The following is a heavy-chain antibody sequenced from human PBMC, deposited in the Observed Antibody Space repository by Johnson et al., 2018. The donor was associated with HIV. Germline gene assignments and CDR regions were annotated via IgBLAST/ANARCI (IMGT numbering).Heavy chain of an antibody. Sequence: QVQLVESGGGLVQPGGSLRLSCAASGFTVSSNYMSWVRQAPGKGLEWVAFIRYDGSNKYYADSVKGRFTISRDNSKNTLYLQMNRLRTEDTAVYYCAREDTMIVMADRAFDIWGQGTMVTVSS. J-gene: IGHJ3*02. D-gene: IGHD3-22*01. V-gene: IGHV3-30*02. CDR2: IRYDGSNK. CDR3: AREDTMIVMADRAFDI. CDR1: GFTVSSNY.